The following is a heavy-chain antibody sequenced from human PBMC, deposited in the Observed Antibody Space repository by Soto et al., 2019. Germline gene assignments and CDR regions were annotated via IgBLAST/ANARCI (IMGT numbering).Heavy chain of an antibody. CDR1: GFTVSSNY. CDR2: ISGSGGST. CDR3: AKDYHFPSGGFDY. Sequence: GGSLRLPCAASGFTVSSNYMSWVRQAPGKGLEWVSVISGSGGSTYYADSVKGRFTISRGNSKNTLYLQMNSLRAEDTAVYYCAKDYHFPSGGFDYWGQGTLVTVSS. V-gene: IGHV3-23*01. J-gene: IGHJ4*02. D-gene: IGHD3-10*01.